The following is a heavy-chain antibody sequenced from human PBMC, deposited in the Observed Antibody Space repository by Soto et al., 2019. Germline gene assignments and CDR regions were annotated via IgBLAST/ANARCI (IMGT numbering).Heavy chain of an antibody. CDR1: GFTFSNYA. CDR2: ISGGGGTT. CDR3: AKFFVETGESSGWPWSFHY. V-gene: IGHV3-23*01. J-gene: IGHJ4*02. D-gene: IGHD6-25*01. Sequence: EVQLLESGGGLVQPGGSLRLSCAAFGFTFSNYAMSWVRQAPGKGLEWVSAISGGGGTTYYAGSVKGRFTISRDNSKNTLFLQMNSLRAEDTAVYYCAKFFVETGESSGWPWSFHYWGQGTLVTVSS.